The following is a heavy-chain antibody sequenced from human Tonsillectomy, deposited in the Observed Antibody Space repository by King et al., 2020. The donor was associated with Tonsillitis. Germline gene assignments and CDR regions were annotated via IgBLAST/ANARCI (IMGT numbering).Heavy chain of an antibody. CDR2: IYPGDSDT. V-gene: IGHV5-51*03. CDR1: GYSFARSW. J-gene: IGHJ3*02. Sequence: VQLVESGAEVKKPGESLKISCKVSGYSFARSWIGWVRQMPGKGLEWMGIIYPGDSDTRYSPSFQGQVTISADKSINTAYLQWSSLKASDTAMYYCAGPAIKYCNDGVCYTRSAFDIWGQGTMVTVSS. D-gene: IGHD2-8*01. CDR3: AGPAIKYCNDGVCYTRSAFDI.